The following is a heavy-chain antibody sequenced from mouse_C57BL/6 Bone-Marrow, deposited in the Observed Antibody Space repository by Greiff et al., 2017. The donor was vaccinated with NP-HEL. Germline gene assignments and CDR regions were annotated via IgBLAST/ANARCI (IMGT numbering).Heavy chain of an antibody. CDR3: DCYGSSPGYFDV. V-gene: IGHV1-81*01. D-gene: IGHD1-1*01. J-gene: IGHJ1*03. Sequence: QVQLQQSGAELARPGASVKLSCKASGYTFTSYGISWVKQRTGQGLEWIGEIYPRSGNTYYNEKFKGKATLTADKSSSTAYMELRSLTSEDSAVYFCDCYGSSPGYFDVWGTGTTVTVSS. CDR1: GYTFTSYG. CDR2: IYPRSGNT.